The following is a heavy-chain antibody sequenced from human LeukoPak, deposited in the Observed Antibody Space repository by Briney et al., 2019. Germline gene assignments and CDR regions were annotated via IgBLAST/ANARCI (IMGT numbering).Heavy chain of an antibody. CDR2: IYYSGST. CDR3: ARGGGTYYYDSSGYFYY. J-gene: IGHJ4*02. Sequence: SETLSLTCTVSGGSISSYYWSWIRQPPGKGLEWIGYIYYSGSTNYNPSLKSRVTISVDTSKNQFSLKLSSVTAADTAVYYCARGGGTYYYDSSGYFYYWGQGTLVTVSS. D-gene: IGHD3-22*01. CDR1: GGSISSYY. V-gene: IGHV4-59*01.